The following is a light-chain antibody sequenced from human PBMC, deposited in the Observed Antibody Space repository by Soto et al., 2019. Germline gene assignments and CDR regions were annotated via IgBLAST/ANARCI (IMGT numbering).Light chain of an antibody. CDR3: QQYGSLWT. CDR2: GAS. V-gene: IGKV3-20*01. J-gene: IGKJ1*01. Sequence: ERVMTQSPATLSVSPGERATLSCRASQSVSSSYLAWYQQKPGQAPRLLIYGASSRATGIPDRFSGSGSGTDFTLTISRLEPEDFAVYYCQQYGSLWTFGQGTKVDIK. CDR1: QSVSSSY.